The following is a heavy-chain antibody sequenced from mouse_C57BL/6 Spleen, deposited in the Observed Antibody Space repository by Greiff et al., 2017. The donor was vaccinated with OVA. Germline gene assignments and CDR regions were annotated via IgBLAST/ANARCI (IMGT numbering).Heavy chain of an antibody. V-gene: IGHV5-6*01. J-gene: IGHJ4*01. Sequence: EVQVVESGGDLVKPGGSLKLSCAASGFTFSSYGMSWVRQTPDKRLEWVATISSGGSYTYYPDSVKGRFTISRDNAKNTLYLQMSSLKSEDTAMYYCARHSGNLYAMDYWGQGTSVTVSS. CDR3: ARHSGNLYAMDY. CDR2: ISSGGSYT. CDR1: GFTFSSYG. D-gene: IGHD2-1*01.